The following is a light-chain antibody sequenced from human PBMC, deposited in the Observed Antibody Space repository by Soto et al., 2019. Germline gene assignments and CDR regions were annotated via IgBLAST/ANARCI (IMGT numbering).Light chain of an antibody. V-gene: IGKV1-5*03. J-gene: IGKJ2*01. Sequence: DIQMTQSPSTLSASVGDRVTITCRASQSISTWLAWYQQKPGKAPKLLIYKASSLRNGVPSRFSGSGCGTEFTLTIYSLQPDAFASYYCQQYNCYPHTSGQGTKLVIK. CDR3: QQYNCYPHT. CDR2: KAS. CDR1: QSISTW.